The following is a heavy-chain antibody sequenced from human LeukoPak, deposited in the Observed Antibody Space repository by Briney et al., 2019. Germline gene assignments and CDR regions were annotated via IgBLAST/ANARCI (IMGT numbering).Heavy chain of an antibody. D-gene: IGHD3-22*01. V-gene: IGHV3-11*01. Sequence: KPGGSLRLSCAASGFTFSDYYMSWIRQAPGKGLEWISYISSSGDTIFYADSVKGRFTISRDNAKNSLYLQMNSLRADDTAVYYCARAGDNYDSSGYYYYYYYMDVWGKGTTVTVSS. CDR1: GFTFSDYY. CDR3: ARAGDNYDSSGYYYYYYYMDV. J-gene: IGHJ6*03. CDR2: ISSSGDTI.